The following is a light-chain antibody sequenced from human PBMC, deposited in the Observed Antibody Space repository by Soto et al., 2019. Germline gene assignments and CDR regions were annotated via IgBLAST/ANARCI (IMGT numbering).Light chain of an antibody. CDR3: QQYNNWPRT. V-gene: IGKV3D-15*01. J-gene: IGKJ1*01. CDR1: QSVSSSY. CDR2: DTS. Sequence: MTQSPSTLSASVGDRVTITCRASQSVSSSYLAWYQQKPGQAPRLLIYDTSNRATGIPARFSGSGSGTEFTLTISSLQSEDFAVYYCQQYNNWPRTFGQGTKVDIK.